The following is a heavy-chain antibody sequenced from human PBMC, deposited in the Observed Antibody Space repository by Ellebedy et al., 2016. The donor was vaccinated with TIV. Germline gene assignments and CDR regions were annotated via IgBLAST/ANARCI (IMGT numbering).Heavy chain of an antibody. Sequence: GESLKISXKGSSYTFSNYYIAWVRQMAGRGLEWMGLIYVGDSDIRYGPSFEGQVTISADKSVNTAFLQWSSLQASDTAIYYCARQPRPPSAIYYGELLHFDSWGQGTLVTVAS. CDR3: ARQPRPPSAIYYGELLHFDS. D-gene: IGHD2-2*01. CDR1: SYTFSNYY. V-gene: IGHV5-51*01. CDR2: IYVGDSDI. J-gene: IGHJ4*02.